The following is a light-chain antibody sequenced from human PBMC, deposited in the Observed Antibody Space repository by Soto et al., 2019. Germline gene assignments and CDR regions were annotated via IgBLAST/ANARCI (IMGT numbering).Light chain of an antibody. Sequence: QSALTQPASVSGSPGQSITISCTGTSSDVGGYNYVSWYQQHPGKAPKLMIYEVSNRPSGVSNRFSGSKSGNTASLTFSGLQAEDEADYYCSSYTSSSTLYVVFGGGTKLTVL. CDR3: SSYTSSSTLYVV. J-gene: IGLJ2*01. CDR1: SSDVGGYNY. CDR2: EVS. V-gene: IGLV2-14*01.